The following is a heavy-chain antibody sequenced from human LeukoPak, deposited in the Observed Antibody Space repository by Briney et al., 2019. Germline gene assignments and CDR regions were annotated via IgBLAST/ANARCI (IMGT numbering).Heavy chain of an antibody. D-gene: IGHD6-19*01. Sequence: GGSLRLSCEASGFTFGSHAMYWVRQAPGKGLEWVAGIFGSGGSPHYADSVKGRFTIYRDNSRNTVYLQINSLRAEDTAVYYCGKTTVGYGSGQKPAWPVDYWGQGTLVTVSS. CDR1: GFTFGSHA. J-gene: IGHJ4*02. V-gene: IGHV3-23*01. CDR3: GKTTVGYGSGQKPAWPVDY. CDR2: IFGSGGSP.